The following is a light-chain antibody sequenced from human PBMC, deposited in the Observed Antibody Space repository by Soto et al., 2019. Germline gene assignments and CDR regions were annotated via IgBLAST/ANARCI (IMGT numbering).Light chain of an antibody. J-gene: IGKJ1*01. CDR2: DAS. Sequence: EIVLTQSPATLALPPGERATRSCGASQSVSSYLAWYQQKPGQAPRLLIYDASNRATGIPARFSGSGSGTDFTLTISSLEPEDFAVYYCQQRSNWPRTFGQGTKVDIK. V-gene: IGKV3-11*01. CDR3: QQRSNWPRT. CDR1: QSVSSY.